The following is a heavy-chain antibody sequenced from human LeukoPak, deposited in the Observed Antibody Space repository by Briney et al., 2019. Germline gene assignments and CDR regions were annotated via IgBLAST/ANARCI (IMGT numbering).Heavy chain of an antibody. Sequence: SETLSLICNVSGGSFNDNYWNWIRHLPGKGLEWIGYVYHNGHSDYNPSLKSRVTISVDTSTNQFSLKMISVTAADTAVYYCASLGYSSGWLDSWGHGSLVIVSS. CDR3: ASLGYSSGWLDS. J-gene: IGHJ5*01. CDR2: VYHNGHS. D-gene: IGHD2-15*01. CDR1: GGSFNDNY. V-gene: IGHV4-59*01.